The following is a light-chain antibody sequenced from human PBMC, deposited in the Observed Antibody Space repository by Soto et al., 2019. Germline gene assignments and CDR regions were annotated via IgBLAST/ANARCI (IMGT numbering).Light chain of an antibody. CDR3: SSYTRNSTLV. Sequence: QSALTQPASVSGSPGQSITISCTGTSSDVGGYNYVSWYQQHPGKAPKLMIYEVSNRPSGVSNRFSGSKSGNTASLTISGLQVEDEADYYCSSYTRNSTLVFGGGTKLPVL. J-gene: IGLJ2*01. V-gene: IGLV2-14*01. CDR1: SSDVGGYNY. CDR2: EVS.